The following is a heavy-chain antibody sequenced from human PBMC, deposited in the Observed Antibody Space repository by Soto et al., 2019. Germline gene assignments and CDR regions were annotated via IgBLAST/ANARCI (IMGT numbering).Heavy chain of an antibody. Sequence: QVQLVQSGAEVKKPGASVKVSCKASGYTFTSYYMHWVRQAPGQGLEWMGIINPSGGSTSYAQKFQGRVTMTGDTSTSTVYMELSSLRSEDTAVYYCARDRYGRIVSNWFDPWGQGTLVTVSA. V-gene: IGHV1-46*01. CDR1: GYTFTSYY. J-gene: IGHJ5*02. CDR3: ARDRYGRIVSNWFDP. CDR2: INPSGGST. D-gene: IGHD3-16*02.